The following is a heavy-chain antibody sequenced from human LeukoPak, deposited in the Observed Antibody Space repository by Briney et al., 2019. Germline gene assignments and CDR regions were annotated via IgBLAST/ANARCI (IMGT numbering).Heavy chain of an antibody. CDR3: ARGPRYCSSTSCYRLGSFKYYYMDV. D-gene: IGHD2-2*02. CDR1: GGSFSGYY. CDR2: INHSGST. V-gene: IGHV4-34*01. J-gene: IGHJ6*03. Sequence: SETLSLTCAVYGGSFSGYYWSWIRQPPGKGLEWIGEINHSGSTNYNPSLKSRVTISVDTSKNQFSLKLSSVTAADTAVYYCARGPRYCSSTSCYRLGSFKYYYMDVWGKGTTVTVSS.